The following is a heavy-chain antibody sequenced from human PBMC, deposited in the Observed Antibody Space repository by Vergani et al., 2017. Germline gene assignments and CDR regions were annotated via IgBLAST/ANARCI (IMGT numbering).Heavy chain of an antibody. D-gene: IGHD4-23*01. J-gene: IGHJ2*01. Sequence: EVQLVESGGGLVKPGGSLRLSCAASGFTFSSYSMNWVRQAPGKGLEWVSSISSSSSYIYYADSVKGRFTISRDNAKNSLYLQMNSLRAEDTAVYYCAKRPDYGGNSPWYFDLWGRGTLVTVSS. V-gene: IGHV3-21*04. CDR2: ISSSSSYI. CDR3: AKRPDYGGNSPWYFDL. CDR1: GFTFSSYS.